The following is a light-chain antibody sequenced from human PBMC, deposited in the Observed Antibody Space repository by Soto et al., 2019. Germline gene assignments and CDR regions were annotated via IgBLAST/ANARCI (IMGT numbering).Light chain of an antibody. CDR2: DAS. CDR3: QQRTKWPIT. Sequence: EIVLTQSPATLSLSPGERATLSCRASQRVSRHLAWYQQKPGQAPRLLIYDASTRATGIPARFSGSGSGTYCALTISSLEPGEFAVYYGQQRTKWPITFGQGTRLEIK. J-gene: IGKJ5*01. CDR1: QRVSRH. V-gene: IGKV3-11*01.